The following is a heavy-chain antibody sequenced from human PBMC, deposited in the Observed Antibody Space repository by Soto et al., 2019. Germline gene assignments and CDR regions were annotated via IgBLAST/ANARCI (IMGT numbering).Heavy chain of an antibody. D-gene: IGHD6-13*01. V-gene: IGHV3-9*01. CDR2: ISWNSGSI. Sequence: PGGSLRLSCAASGFTFDDYAMHWVRQAPGKGLEWVSGISWNSGSIGYADSVKGRFTISRDNAKNSLYLQMNGLRAEDTALYYCAKDGGPPYSSSWYLDYYYGMDVWGQGTTVTVSS. CDR1: GFTFDDYA. CDR3: AKDGGPPYSSSWYLDYYYGMDV. J-gene: IGHJ6*02.